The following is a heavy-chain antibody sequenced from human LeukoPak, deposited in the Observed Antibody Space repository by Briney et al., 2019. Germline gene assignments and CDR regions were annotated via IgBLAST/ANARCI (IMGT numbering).Heavy chain of an antibody. Sequence: GGSLLLSCAASGFSFDKAWMTCVRRAPGKGLEWGGRIKSKIHGGKLDYAAPVNGIFTITRDAENTVYLQMSSLRTEDTAMYYCTTSPVPGIDYWGQGIQVTVSS. D-gene: IGHD6-19*01. CDR3: TTSPVPGIDY. J-gene: IGHJ4*02. CDR2: IKSKIHGGKL. CDR1: GFSFDKAW. V-gene: IGHV3-15*01.